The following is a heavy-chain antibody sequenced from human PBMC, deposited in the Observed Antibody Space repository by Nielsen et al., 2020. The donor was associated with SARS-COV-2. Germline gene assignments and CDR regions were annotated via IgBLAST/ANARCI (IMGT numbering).Heavy chain of an antibody. J-gene: IGHJ5*02. CDR2: IRNKAYGGTT. V-gene: IGHV3-49*04. CDR3: ARDPEYISGWSHGFDP. CDR1: GFTFGDYA. D-gene: IGHD6-19*01. Sequence: GESLKISCTASGFTFGDYAMAWVRQAPGKGLEWVGFIRNKAYGGTTEYAAAVKGRFTISRDDSKRIAYLQMSSLKTEDTALYYCARDPEYISGWSHGFDPWGQGTLVTVSS.